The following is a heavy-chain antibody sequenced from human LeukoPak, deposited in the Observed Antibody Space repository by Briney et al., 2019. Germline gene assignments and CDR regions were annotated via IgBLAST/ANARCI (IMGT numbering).Heavy chain of an antibody. D-gene: IGHD6-13*01. CDR3: ARTIALADGRGYYYYHMDV. CDR2: IYNSGST. Sequence: SETLSLTCTVYGGSISSYYWAWMRQPAGKGLEWIGRIYNSGSTNYNPSLESRVTMSVDTSRKQLSLRLTSVTAADTAVYYCARTIALADGRGYYYYHMDVWGKGTTVTVSS. CDR1: GGSISSYY. V-gene: IGHV4-4*07. J-gene: IGHJ6*03.